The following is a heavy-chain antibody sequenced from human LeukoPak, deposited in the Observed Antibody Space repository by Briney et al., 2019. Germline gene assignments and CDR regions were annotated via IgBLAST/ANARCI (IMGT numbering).Heavy chain of an antibody. Sequence: GGSLRLSCAVSGFTFSSYWMHWVGQAPGKGLVWVARINSDGSSTSYADSVKGRFTISSDNAKTTLYLQMNSLRAEDTAVYYCARDGGSSSWYEGYSGQGTLVTVSS. CDR3: ARDGGSSSWYEGY. J-gene: IGHJ4*02. CDR2: INSDGSST. CDR1: GFTFSSYW. V-gene: IGHV3-74*01. D-gene: IGHD6-13*01.